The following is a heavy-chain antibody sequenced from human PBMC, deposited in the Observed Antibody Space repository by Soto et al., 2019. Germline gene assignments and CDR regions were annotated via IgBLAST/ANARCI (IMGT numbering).Heavy chain of an antibody. CDR3: VKEGYYDILTGYYIPGPFDY. CDR1: GFTFSSYA. J-gene: IGHJ4*02. V-gene: IGHV3-64D*06. Sequence: GSLRLSCSASGFTFSSYAMHWVRQAPGKGLEYVSAISSNGGSTYYADSVKGRFTISRDNSKNTLYLQMSSLRAEDTAVYYCVKEGYYDILTGYYIPGPFDYWGQGTLVTVSS. CDR2: ISSNGGST. D-gene: IGHD3-9*01.